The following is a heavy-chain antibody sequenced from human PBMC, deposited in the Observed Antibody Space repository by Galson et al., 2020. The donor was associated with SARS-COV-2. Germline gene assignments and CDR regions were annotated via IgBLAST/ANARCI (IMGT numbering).Heavy chain of an antibody. CDR3: AGGYECVVPGADDWFDP. D-gene: IGHD2-15*01. V-gene: IGHV1-46*01. CDR1: GYTFTSAS. CDR2: INASGSST. Sequence: SVKDSCKPSGYTFTSASVHWVPQARGQGLEGMGVINASGSSTSYAQKFKDRVTMTRDTSTSTAYMELSSSRSEDSAGYYCAGGYECVVPGADDWFDPWGQGTLVIISS. J-gene: IGHJ5*02.